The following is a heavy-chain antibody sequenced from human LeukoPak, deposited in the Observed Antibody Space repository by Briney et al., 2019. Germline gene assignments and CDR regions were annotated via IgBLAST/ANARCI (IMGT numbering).Heavy chain of an antibody. V-gene: IGHV3-23*01. Sequence: GSLRLSCAASGFVFSNYAMTWVRQAPGKGLEWVSTISGRGGGTYYADSVKGRFTISGDNSKNTVYLQMNSLRAEDTAIYFCAKDRRLAATTLEHWGQGTLVTVSS. CDR2: ISGRGGGT. CDR3: AKDRRLAATTLEH. D-gene: IGHD2-15*01. J-gene: IGHJ1*01. CDR1: GFVFSNYA.